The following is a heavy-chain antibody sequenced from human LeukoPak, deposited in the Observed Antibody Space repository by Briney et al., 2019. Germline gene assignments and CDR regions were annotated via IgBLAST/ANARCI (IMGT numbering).Heavy chain of an antibody. CDR2: ISGSSGNT. D-gene: IGHD6-19*01. CDR1: GFTFSSYE. CDR3: ARRYSSGWYSFGYYYTDV. Sequence: GGSLRLSCAASGFTFSSYEMNWVRQAPGKGLEWVSAISGSSGNTYYADSVKGRFTISRDNSKNTLYLQMGSLRDEDMAVYYCARRYSSGWYSFGYYYTDVWGKGTTVTVSS. V-gene: IGHV3-64*02. J-gene: IGHJ6*03.